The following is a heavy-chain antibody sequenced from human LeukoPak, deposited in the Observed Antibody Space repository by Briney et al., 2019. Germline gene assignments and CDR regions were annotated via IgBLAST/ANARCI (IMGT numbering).Heavy chain of an antibody. J-gene: IGHJ3*02. Sequence: GGSLRLSCAVSGFTLSSYNMNWVRQPTGKGLEWVSAIDTASDTYYPGPVKGRFTISRENAKNSLYLLMNSLRAGDTAVYYCARVFTARSGGYDAFDIWGQGTMVTVSS. D-gene: IGHD6-25*01. CDR3: ARVFTARSGGYDAFDI. CDR2: IDTASDT. V-gene: IGHV3-13*01. CDR1: GFTLSSYN.